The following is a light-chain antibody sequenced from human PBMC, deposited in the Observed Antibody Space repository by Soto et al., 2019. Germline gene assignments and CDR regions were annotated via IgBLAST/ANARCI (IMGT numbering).Light chain of an antibody. J-gene: IGKJ4*01. Sequence: EIVLTQSPGTLSLSPGERATLSCRASQSVSSSYLAWYQQKPGQAPRRLIYGASSRATGIPDRFSGSGSGTDFTLTISRLEPEDFAVYYCQQYCSSPLTVGGGTKVEIK. CDR2: GAS. V-gene: IGKV3-20*01. CDR1: QSVSSSY. CDR3: QQYCSSPLT.